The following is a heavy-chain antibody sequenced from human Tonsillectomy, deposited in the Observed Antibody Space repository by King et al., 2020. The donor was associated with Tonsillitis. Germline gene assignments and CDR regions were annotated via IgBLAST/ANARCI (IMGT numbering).Heavy chain of an antibody. Sequence: QLVQSGAEVKKPGASVKVSCKASRYTFTGYFMHWVRQAPGQGPEWMGWINPNSGGTNYPQKIQGRVTMTRDMSISTAYMELSSLRSDDTAVYYCARDGNWNDFGVRGMDVWGQGTTVTVSS. V-gene: IGHV1-2*02. CDR1: RYTFTGYF. J-gene: IGHJ6*02. D-gene: IGHD1-1*01. CDR2: INPNSGGT. CDR3: ARDGNWNDFGVRGMDV.